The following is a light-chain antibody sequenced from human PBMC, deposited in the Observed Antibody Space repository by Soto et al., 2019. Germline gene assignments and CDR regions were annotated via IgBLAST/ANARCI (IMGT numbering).Light chain of an antibody. CDR1: QSVSSY. V-gene: IGKV3-11*01. J-gene: IGKJ1*01. CDR2: DAS. CDR3: QQRSNSTWT. Sequence: EIVLTQSPATLSLSPGERATLSCRASQSVSSYLAWYQQKPGQAPMLLIYDASNRATGIPARFSGSGSGTDFTLTISSLEAEDFAVYYCQQRSNSTWTCGQGTKVEIK.